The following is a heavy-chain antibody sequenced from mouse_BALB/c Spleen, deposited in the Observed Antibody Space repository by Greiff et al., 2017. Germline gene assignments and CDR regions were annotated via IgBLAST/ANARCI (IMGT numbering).Heavy chain of an antibody. D-gene: IGHD2-4*01. Sequence: KLVESGGGLVQPGGSLKLSCAASGFTFSSYTMSWVRQTPEKRLEWVAYISNGGGSTYYPDTVKGRFTISRDNAKNTLYLQMSSLKSEDTAMYYCARRPDYLYAMDYWGQGTSVTVSS. CDR1: GFTFSSYT. V-gene: IGHV5-12-2*01. CDR2: ISNGGGST. CDR3: ARRPDYLYAMDY. J-gene: IGHJ4*01.